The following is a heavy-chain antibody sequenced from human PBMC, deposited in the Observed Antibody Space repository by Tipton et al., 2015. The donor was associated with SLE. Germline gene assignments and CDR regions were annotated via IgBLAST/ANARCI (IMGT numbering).Heavy chain of an antibody. V-gene: IGHV4-38-2*02. CDR3: ARVGSYDLYYFDY. CDR2: ISHAGNT. Sequence: TLSLTCTVSGYSISSGYYWAWIRQPPGGGLEWIGSISHAGNTYYNPSLKSRVTISVDTSENQFSLRLSSVTAADTALYYCARVGSYDLYYFDYWGQGRLVTVSS. D-gene: IGHD3-3*01. J-gene: IGHJ4*02. CDR1: GYSISSGYY.